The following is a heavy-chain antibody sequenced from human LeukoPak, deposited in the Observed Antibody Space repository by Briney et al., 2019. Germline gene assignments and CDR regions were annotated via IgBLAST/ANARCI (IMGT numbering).Heavy chain of an antibody. V-gene: IGHV4-39*01. D-gene: IGHD1-1*01. CDR1: XXY. Sequence: XXYWGWIRQPPGKGLEWIGSISYSGSTYYNPSLKSRVTMSVDTSKNQFSLKLSSVTAADTAVYYCARTTDYWGQGTLVTVSS. CDR3: ARTTDY. J-gene: IGHJ4*02. CDR2: ISYSGST.